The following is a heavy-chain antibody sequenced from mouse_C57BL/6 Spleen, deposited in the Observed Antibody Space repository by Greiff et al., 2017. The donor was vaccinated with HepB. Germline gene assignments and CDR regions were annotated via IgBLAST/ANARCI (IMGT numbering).Heavy chain of an antibody. CDR3: ARGRDYYYGSGAMDY. V-gene: IGHV1-64*01. CDR2: IHPNSGST. CDR1: GYTFTSYW. Sequence: VQLQQPGAELVKPGASVKLSCKASGYTFTSYWMHWVKQRPGQGLEWIGMIHPNSGSTNYNEKFKSKATLTVDKSSSTAYMQLSSLTSEDSAVYYCARGRDYYYGSGAMDYWGQGTSVTVSS. J-gene: IGHJ4*01. D-gene: IGHD1-1*01.